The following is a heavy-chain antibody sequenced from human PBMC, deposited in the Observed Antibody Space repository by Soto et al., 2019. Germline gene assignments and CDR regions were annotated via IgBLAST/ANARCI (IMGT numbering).Heavy chain of an antibody. CDR2: IIPVFGTT. CDR1: GGTFKNNG. CDR3: AGENGVAVGTILYYFDY. Sequence: QVQLVQSGAEVKKPGSSVKVSCKAPGGTFKNNGISWVRQAPGQGLEWMGGIIPVFGTTNYAQKFQGRLTITADDSTNTYYMELSSLRSEDTAVYYCAGENGVAVGTILYYFDYWGQGTLVTVSS. J-gene: IGHJ4*02. V-gene: IGHV1-69*01. D-gene: IGHD3-3*01.